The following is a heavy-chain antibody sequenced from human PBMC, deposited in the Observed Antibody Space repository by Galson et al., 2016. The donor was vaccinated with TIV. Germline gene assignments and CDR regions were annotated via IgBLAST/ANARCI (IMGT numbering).Heavy chain of an antibody. V-gene: IGHV3-33*06. CDR1: GFTFSTYA. Sequence: SLRLSCAASGFTFSTYAMHWVRQAPGKGLEWVAIIWYDGSNKYYADSVRGRFTISRDNSKNTLYLQSNRLRAADTAVYSCAKEGVGYCSSTSCPYCGWAVWGQGTTVTVSS. J-gene: IGHJ6*02. CDR3: AKEGVGYCSSTSCPYCGWAV. D-gene: IGHD2-2*01. CDR2: IWYDGSNK.